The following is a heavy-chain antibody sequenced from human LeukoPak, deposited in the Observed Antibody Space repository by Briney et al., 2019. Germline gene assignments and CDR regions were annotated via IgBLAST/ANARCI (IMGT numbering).Heavy chain of an antibody. CDR1: GFTFSSYG. J-gene: IGHJ4*02. CDR2: IWYDGSNK. D-gene: IGHD2-21*02. V-gene: IGHV3-33*01. Sequence: PGGSLRLSCAASGFTFSSYGMHWVRQAPGKGPEWVSLIWYDGSNKYYGDSVKGRFTISRDNSKTTVYLQMNSLRAEDTGVYYCARDRLEAVTDAAYFDYWGQGTLVTVSS. CDR3: ARDRLEAVTDAAYFDY.